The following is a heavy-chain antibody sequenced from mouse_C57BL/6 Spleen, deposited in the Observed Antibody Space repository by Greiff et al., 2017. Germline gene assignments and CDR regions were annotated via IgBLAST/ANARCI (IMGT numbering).Heavy chain of an antibody. V-gene: IGHV5-2*01. D-gene: IGHD2-1*01. CDR2: INSDGGST. J-gene: IGHJ1*03. CDR1: EYEFPSHD. CDR3: ARSGYGNHWYFDV. Sequence: DVKLVESGGGLVQPGESLKLSCESTEYEFPSHDMPWVRQTPEKRLELVAVINSDGGSTYYPDTMDRRFIISRDNTKKTLYLQMSSLRSEDTALYYCARSGYGNHWYFDVWGTGTTLTVSS.